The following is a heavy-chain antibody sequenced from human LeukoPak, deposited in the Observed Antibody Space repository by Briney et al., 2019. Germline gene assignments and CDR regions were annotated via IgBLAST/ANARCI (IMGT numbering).Heavy chain of an antibody. V-gene: IGHV1-69*01. D-gene: IGHD3-22*01. Sequence: GSSVKVSCKASGGTFSSYAISWVRQAPGQGLEWMGGIIPIFGTANYAQKFQGRVTITADESTSTAYMELSSLRSEDTAVYYCATVTHYDSSGYYYQFPFDYWGQGTLVTVSS. CDR3: ATVTHYDSSGYYYQFPFDY. J-gene: IGHJ4*02. CDR1: GGTFSSYA. CDR2: IIPIFGTA.